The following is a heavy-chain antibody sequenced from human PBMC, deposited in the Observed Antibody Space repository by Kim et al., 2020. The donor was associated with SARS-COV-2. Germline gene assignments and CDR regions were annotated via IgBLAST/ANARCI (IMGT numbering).Heavy chain of an antibody. Sequence: GGSLRLSCVGSGFTFSSNSMNWVRQAPGKGLEWVSYISGGSRTIYYADSVKGRFTISRDNAQNSLFLQMNSLRDEDTAIYYCVRDGRRGYDMDVWGQGTTVTVS. D-gene: IGHD3-10*01. J-gene: IGHJ6*03. V-gene: IGHV3-48*02. CDR3: VRDGRRGYDMDV. CDR1: GFTFSSNS. CDR2: ISGGSRTI.